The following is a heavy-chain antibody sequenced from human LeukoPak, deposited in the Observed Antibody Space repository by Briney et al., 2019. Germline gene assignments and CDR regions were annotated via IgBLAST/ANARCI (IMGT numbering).Heavy chain of an antibody. CDR2: INHSGST. CDR1: GGSFSGYY. V-gene: IGHV4-34*01. CDR3: ARVYSSSHNWFDT. J-gene: IGHJ5*02. D-gene: IGHD6-13*01. Sequence: SETLSLTCAVYGGSFSGYYWSWIRQPPGEGREWIGEINHSGSTNYNPSLKSRVTISVERPKNHFSLNLSSLTAADTAVYYCARVYSSSHNWFDTWGQGTQVTVSS.